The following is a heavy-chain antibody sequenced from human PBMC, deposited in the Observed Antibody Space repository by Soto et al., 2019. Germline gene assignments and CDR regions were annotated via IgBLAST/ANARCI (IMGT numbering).Heavy chain of an antibody. D-gene: IGHD6-19*01. CDR1: GGSISSSNW. J-gene: IGHJ4*02. V-gene: IGHV4-4*02. Sequence: SETLSLTCAVSGGSISSSNWWSWVRQPPGKGLEWIGEIYHSGSTNYNPSLKSRVTISVDKSKNQFSLKLSSVTAADTAVYYCARSPLSSDLPQLYYWGQGTLVTVSS. CDR2: IYHSGST. CDR3: ARSPLSSDLPQLYY.